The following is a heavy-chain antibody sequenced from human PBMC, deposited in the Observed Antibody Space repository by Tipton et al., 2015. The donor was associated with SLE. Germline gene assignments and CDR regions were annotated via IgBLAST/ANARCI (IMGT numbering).Heavy chain of an antibody. Sequence: LRLSCTVSGGSISSSSYYWGWIRQPPGKGLEWIGSIYYSGSTYFNPSLKSRVTISVDTSKNQFSLRLNSVTAADTAVYYCASEYSSAVGMDVWGQGTTVIVSS. V-gene: IGHV4-39*07. CDR1: GGSISSSSYY. D-gene: IGHD6-6*01. J-gene: IGHJ6*02. CDR2: IYYSGST. CDR3: ASEYSSAVGMDV.